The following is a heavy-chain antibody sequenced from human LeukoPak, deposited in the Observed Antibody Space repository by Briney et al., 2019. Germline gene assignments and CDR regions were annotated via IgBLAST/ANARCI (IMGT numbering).Heavy chain of an antibody. Sequence: GASVKVSCKASGGTFSSYAISWVRQAPGQGLEWMGGIIPIFGTANYAQKFQGRVTITADESTSTAYMELSSLRSEDTAVYYCARSFSGSGWLQWDWGQGTLVTVSS. CDR2: IIPIFGTA. CDR1: GGTFSSYA. J-gene: IGHJ4*02. D-gene: IGHD5-24*01. CDR3: ARSFSGSGWLQWD. V-gene: IGHV1-69*13.